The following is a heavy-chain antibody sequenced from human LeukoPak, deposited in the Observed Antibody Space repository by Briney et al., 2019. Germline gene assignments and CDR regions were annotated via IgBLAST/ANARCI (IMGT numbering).Heavy chain of an antibody. J-gene: IGHJ4*02. D-gene: IGHD6-13*01. Sequence: PGGSLRLSCAAPGFTLSSYSMNWVRQAPGKGLEWVSSISSSSSYIYYADSVKGRFTISRDNAKNSLYLQMNSLRAEDTAVYYCASLLIAAAATDYWGQGTLVTVSS. CDR2: ISSSSSYI. CDR3: ASLLIAAAATDY. V-gene: IGHV3-21*01. CDR1: GFTLSSYS.